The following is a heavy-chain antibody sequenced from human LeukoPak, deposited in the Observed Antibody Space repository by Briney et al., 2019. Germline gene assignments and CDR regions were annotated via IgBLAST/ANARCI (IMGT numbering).Heavy chain of an antibody. CDR2: MNPNSGNT. V-gene: IGHV1-8*02. CDR3: ARKATTVRGDYYYYMDV. CDR1: GYTFTSYG. J-gene: IGHJ6*03. D-gene: IGHD4-17*01. Sequence: ASVKVSCKASGYTFTSYGISWVRQAPGQGLEWMGWMNPNSGNTGYAQKFQGRVTMTRNTSISTAYMELSSLRSEDTAVYYCARKATTVRGDYYYYMDVWGKGTTVTISS.